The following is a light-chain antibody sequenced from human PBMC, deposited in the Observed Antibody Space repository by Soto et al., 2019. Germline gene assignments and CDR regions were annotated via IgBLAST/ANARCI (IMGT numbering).Light chain of an antibody. CDR3: QQRSNWPPTWT. Sequence: EIVLTQSPGTLSWSPGERATLSCRASQSVSSYLAWYQQKPGQAPRLLIYDASNRATGSPARFSGSGSGPDFTLTISCLEPEDFAVYYCQQRSNWPPTWTFGQGTKVDI. CDR2: DAS. V-gene: IGKV3-11*01. J-gene: IGKJ1*01. CDR1: QSVSSY.